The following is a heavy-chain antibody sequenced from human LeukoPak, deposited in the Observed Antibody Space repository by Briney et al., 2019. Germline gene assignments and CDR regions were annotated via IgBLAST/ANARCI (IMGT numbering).Heavy chain of an antibody. D-gene: IGHD6-19*01. CDR1: GGTISSNY. V-gene: IGHV4-59*08. J-gene: IGHJ4*02. Sequence: SETLSLTCTVSGGTISSNYWNWIRQPPGKLLEWIGYIHDSGSTNYNPSLKTRFAIPVDTSKNQFSLKLSSVTAEDTAVYYCARCYYSGWAFGYWGQGTLVTVSS. CDR3: ARCYYSGWAFGY. CDR2: IHDSGST.